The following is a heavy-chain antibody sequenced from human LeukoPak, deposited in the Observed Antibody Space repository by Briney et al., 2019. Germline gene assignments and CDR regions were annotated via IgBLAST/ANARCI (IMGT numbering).Heavy chain of an antibody. Sequence: GASVKVSCKASSYTFTSYGISWVRQAPGQGLEWMGWIRAYNGNTNYAQKLQGRVTMTTDTSTSTAYMELRSLRSDDTAVYYCARDTYGDYSYYFDYWGQGTLVTVSS. J-gene: IGHJ4*02. CDR1: SYTFTSYG. D-gene: IGHD4-17*01. CDR2: IRAYNGNT. V-gene: IGHV1-18*04. CDR3: ARDTYGDYSYYFDY.